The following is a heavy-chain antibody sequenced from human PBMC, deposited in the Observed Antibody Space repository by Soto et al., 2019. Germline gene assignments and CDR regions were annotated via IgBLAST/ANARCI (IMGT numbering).Heavy chain of an antibody. CDR3: ARENQGRGVKGYYYYYMDV. CDR2: INHSGST. V-gene: IGHV4-34*01. Sequence: QVQLQQWGAGLLKPSETLSLTCAVYGGSFSGYYWSWIRQPPGKGLEWIGEINHSGSTNYNPSLKSRVTISVDTSKNQFSLKLSSVTAADTAVYYCARENQGRGVKGYYYYYMDVWGKGTTVTVSS. D-gene: IGHD3-10*01. CDR1: GGSFSGYY. J-gene: IGHJ6*03.